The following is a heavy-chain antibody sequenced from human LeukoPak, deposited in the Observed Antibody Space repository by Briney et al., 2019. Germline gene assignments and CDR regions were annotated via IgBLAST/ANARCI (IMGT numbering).Heavy chain of an antibody. CDR3: ARDSPRSGWYNY. CDR2: IYYSGNT. Sequence: SETLSLTCTVSGGSISSSSYYWGWIRQPPGKGLEWIVSIYYSGNTYYNPSLKSRVTISVDTSKNQFSLKLNSVTAADTAVYYCARDSPRSGWYNYWGQGTLVTVSS. D-gene: IGHD6-19*01. J-gene: IGHJ4*02. CDR1: GGSISSSSYY. V-gene: IGHV4-39*02.